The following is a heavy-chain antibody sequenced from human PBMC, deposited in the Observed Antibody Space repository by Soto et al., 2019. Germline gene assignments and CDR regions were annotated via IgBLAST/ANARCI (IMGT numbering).Heavy chain of an antibody. J-gene: IGHJ5*02. D-gene: IGHD3-22*01. CDR1: GYTFASYA. CDR3: ARDTLYDSSGYYYVGYNWFDP. V-gene: IGHV1-3*01. CDR2: INAGNGNT. Sequence: ASVKVSCKASGYTFASYAMHWVRQAPGQRLEWMGWINAGNGNTKYSQKFQGRVTITRDTSASTAYMELSSLRSEDTAVYYCARDTLYDSSGYYYVGYNWFDPWGQGTLVTVSS.